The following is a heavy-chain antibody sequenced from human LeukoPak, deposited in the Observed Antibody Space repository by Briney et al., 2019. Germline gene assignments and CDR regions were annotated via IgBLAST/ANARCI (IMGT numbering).Heavy chain of an antibody. CDR3: ARSRCSASTSCYYFFFFDS. Sequence: ASVTVSCTTSGYTFNAYGITWVRQAPGQGLEWMAWSSGTGYNTEYAQKFQGRVTMTTDTSTSTAYLELRSLRSDDTAVYYCARSRCSASTSCYYFFFFDSWGQGTLVTVSS. CDR2: SSGTGYNT. V-gene: IGHV1-18*01. D-gene: IGHD2-2*01. J-gene: IGHJ4*02. CDR1: GYTFNAYG.